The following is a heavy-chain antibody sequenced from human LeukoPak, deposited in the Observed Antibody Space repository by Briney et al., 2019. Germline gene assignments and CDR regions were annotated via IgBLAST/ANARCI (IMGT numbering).Heavy chain of an antibody. J-gene: IGHJ4*02. V-gene: IGHV3-7*01. D-gene: IGHD6-19*01. Sequence: GSLRLSCAASGFTFSTYWMSWVRQVPGKGLEWVANIKQDGSAIYYVDSVKGRFTISRDNAKNSLYLQMNNLRSEDTAVYYCASPLAVAGNFWGQGTLVTVSS. CDR3: ASPLAVAGNF. CDR1: GFTFSTYW. CDR2: IKQDGSAI.